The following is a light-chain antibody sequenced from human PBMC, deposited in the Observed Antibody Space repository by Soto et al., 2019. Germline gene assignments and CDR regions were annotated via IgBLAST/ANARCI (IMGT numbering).Light chain of an antibody. J-gene: IGKJ2*01. CDR2: DAS. V-gene: IGKV3D-20*01. CDR3: QQYGNSPYT. CDR1: QSVSRSY. Sequence: EIVLTQSPATLSLSPGERATLSCGASQSVSRSYLAWYQQQPGLAPRLLIYDASSRATGIPDRFSGSGSGTDFTLTISRLEPEDFAVYYCQQYGNSPYTFGQGTKLEIK.